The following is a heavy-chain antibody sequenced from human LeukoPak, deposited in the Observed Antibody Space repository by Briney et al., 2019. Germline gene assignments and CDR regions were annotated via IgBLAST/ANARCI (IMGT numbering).Heavy chain of an antibody. CDR2: IYNSGST. CDR1: GGSISSYY. J-gene: IGHJ6*03. D-gene: IGHD1/OR15-1a*01. Sequence: SETLSLTCTVSGGSISSYYWSWIRQPAGKGLEWIGRIYNSGSTTYNPSLKSRVTMSVDTSKNQFSLKLSSVTAADTAVYYCAKKQPNGDYYYYMNVWGKGTTVTVSS. V-gene: IGHV4-4*07. CDR3: AKKQPNGDYYYYMNV.